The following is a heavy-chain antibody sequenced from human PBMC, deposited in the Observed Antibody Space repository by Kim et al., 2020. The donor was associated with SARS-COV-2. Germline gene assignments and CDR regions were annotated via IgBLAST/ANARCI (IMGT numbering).Heavy chain of an antibody. CDR3: ARDRYGSGSYYKTYYYGMDV. CDR1: GFTFSSYG. V-gene: IGHV3-33*01. D-gene: IGHD3-10*01. CDR2: IWYDGSNK. Sequence: GGSLRLSCAASGFTFSSYGMHWVRQAPGKGLEWVAVIWYDGSNKYYADSVKGRFTISRDNSKNTLYLQMNSLRAEDTAVYYCARDRYGSGSYYKTYYYGMDVWGQGTTVTVSS. J-gene: IGHJ6*02.